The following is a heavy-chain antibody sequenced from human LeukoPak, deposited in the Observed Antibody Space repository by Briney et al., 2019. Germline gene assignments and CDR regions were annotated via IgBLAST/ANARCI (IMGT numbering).Heavy chain of an antibody. CDR3: ARDSGEYSSSSRRSRRNWFDP. V-gene: IGHV1-2*02. D-gene: IGHD6-6*01. J-gene: IGHJ5*02. Sequence: ASVKVSCKASGYTFTGYYMHWVRQAPGQGLEWMGWINPNSGGTNYAQKFQGRVTMTRDTSISTAYMELSRLGSDDTAVYYCARDSGEYSSSSRRSRRNWFDPWGRGTLVTVSS. CDR2: INPNSGGT. CDR1: GYTFTGYY.